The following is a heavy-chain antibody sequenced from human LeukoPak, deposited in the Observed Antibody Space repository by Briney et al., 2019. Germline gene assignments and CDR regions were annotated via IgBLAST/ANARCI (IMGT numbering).Heavy chain of an antibody. V-gene: IGHV3-21*01. D-gene: IGHD6-13*01. CDR2: ISSSSSYI. J-gene: IGHJ4*02. CDR1: GFTFNSYI. Sequence: GGSLRLSCAASGFTFNSYIMNWVRQAPGKGLEWVSAISSSSSYIYYADSVNGRFTISRDNAKNSLYLQMNSLRAEDTAVYYCARGLKGNSSSWSLDYWGQGALVTVSS. CDR3: ARGLKGNSSSWSLDY.